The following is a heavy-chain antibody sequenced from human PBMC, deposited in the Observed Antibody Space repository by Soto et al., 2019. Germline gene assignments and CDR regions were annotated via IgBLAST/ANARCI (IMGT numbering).Heavy chain of an antibody. CDR1: GLTFSDYY. Sequence: GGSLRLSCAASGLTFSDYYMSWIRQAPGKGLEWVSYISSSGSTIYYADSVKGRFTISRDNAKNSLYLQMNSLRAEDTAVYYCARGEYCSGGSCYSEPNDAFDIWGQGTMVTVSS. D-gene: IGHD2-15*01. V-gene: IGHV3-11*01. CDR2: ISSSGSTI. CDR3: ARGEYCSGGSCYSEPNDAFDI. J-gene: IGHJ3*02.